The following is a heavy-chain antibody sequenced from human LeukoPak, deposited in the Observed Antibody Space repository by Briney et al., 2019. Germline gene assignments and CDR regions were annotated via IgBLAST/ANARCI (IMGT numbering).Heavy chain of an antibody. Sequence: SVKVSCKASGGTFSRYALNWVRQAPGKGLEWMGGIIPMLGSIYYAQKFQGRVTISTDESTTTAYMELTSLRSEDTAVYYCARDQPITDRGQGTLVTVSS. J-gene: IGHJ4*02. CDR1: GGTFSRYA. V-gene: IGHV1-69*05. CDR2: IIPMLGSI. D-gene: IGHD1-20*01. CDR3: ARDQPITD.